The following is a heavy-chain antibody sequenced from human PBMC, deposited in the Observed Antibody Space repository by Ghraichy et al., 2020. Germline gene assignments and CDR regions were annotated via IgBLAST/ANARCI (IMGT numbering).Heavy chain of an antibody. J-gene: IGHJ6*02. CDR1: GFTFSSYG. V-gene: IGHV3-33*01. CDR2: IWYDGSNK. CDR3: ARAAVAGTFYYYYGMDV. Sequence: GGSLRLSCAASGFTFSSYGMHWVRQAPGKGLEWVAVIWYDGSNKYYADSVKGRFTISRDNSKNTLYLQMNSLRAEDTAVYYCARAAVAGTFYYYYGMDVWGQGTTVTVSS. D-gene: IGHD6-19*01.